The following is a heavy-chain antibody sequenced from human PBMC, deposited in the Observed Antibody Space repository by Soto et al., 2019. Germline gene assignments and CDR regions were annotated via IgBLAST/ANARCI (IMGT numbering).Heavy chain of an antibody. CDR2: TYYRSKWYN. J-gene: IGHJ6*02. CDR1: GDSVSSNSAA. Sequence: SQTLSLTCVISGDSVSSNSAAWNWIRQSPSRGLEWLGRTYYRSKWYNDYAVSVRSRITINPDTSKNQFSLELKSVTPEDTAVYYCARGRDLEVPGERIFYYYGLDVWGQGTTVTVSS. V-gene: IGHV6-1*01. CDR3: ARGRDLEVPGERIFYYYGLDV. D-gene: IGHD3-3*01.